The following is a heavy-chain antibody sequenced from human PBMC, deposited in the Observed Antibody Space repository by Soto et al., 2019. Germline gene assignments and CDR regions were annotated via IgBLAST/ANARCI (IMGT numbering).Heavy chain of an antibody. CDR1: GFSFSGSA. CDR3: AKEMSAAS. J-gene: IGHJ5*02. V-gene: IGHV3-23*01. CDR2: ISAGGGGNT. Sequence: EVQLWESGGGLVQPGGSLRLSCTGSGFSFSGSAMSWVRQAPGKGLEWVSGISAGGGGNTYYADSVKGRFTISRDNSKLYLQMNSLRAEDTALYHCAKEMSAASWGQGTLVTVSS. D-gene: IGHD2-15*01.